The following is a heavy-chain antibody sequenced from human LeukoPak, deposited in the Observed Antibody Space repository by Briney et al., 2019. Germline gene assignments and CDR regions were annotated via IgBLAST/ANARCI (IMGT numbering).Heavy chain of an antibody. Sequence: SETLSLTCTVSGGSISSYYWSWIRQPPGKGLEWIGYIYYSGSTNYNPSLKSRVTISVDTSKNQFSLKLSSVTAADTAVYYCARGGGYWYFDLWGRGTLVTVSS. CDR3: ARGGGYWYFDL. J-gene: IGHJ2*01. CDR1: GGSISSYY. V-gene: IGHV4-59*01. D-gene: IGHD3-16*01. CDR2: IYYSGST.